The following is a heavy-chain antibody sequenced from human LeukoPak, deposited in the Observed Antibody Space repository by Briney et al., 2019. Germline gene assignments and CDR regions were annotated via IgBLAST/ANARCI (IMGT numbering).Heavy chain of an antibody. Sequence: PSETLSLTCTVSGGSISSYYWDWLRQPPGKGLEWIGNVYYSTNTYYNPSLKSRVTISVDTSKNQFSLKLSSVTAADTAIYYCARHSRSAYSGYENAFDIWGQGTVVTVSS. V-gene: IGHV4-39*01. D-gene: IGHD5-12*01. CDR2: VYYSTNT. CDR3: ARHSRSAYSGYENAFDI. J-gene: IGHJ3*02. CDR1: GGSISSYY.